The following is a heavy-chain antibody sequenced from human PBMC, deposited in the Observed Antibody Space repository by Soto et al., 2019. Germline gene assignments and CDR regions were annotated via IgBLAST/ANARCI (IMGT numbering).Heavy chain of an antibody. CDR2: ISYDGSNK. V-gene: IGHV3-30*18. J-gene: IGHJ6*03. CDR1: GFTFSSYG. Sequence: GGSLRLSCAASGFTFSSYGMHWVRQAPGKGLEWVAVISYDGSNKYYADSVKGRFTISRDNSKNTLYLQMNSLRAEDTAVYYCAKDESSHNYYYYYYMDVWGKGTTVTVSS. CDR3: AKDESSHNYYYYYYMDV. D-gene: IGHD6-13*01.